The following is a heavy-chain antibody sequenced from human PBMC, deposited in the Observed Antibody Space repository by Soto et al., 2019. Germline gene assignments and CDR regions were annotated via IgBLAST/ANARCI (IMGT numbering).Heavy chain of an antibody. V-gene: IGHV4-34*01. CDR3: ARGLPGVAARARGYFQH. J-gene: IGHJ1*01. CDR1: GGSFSGYY. D-gene: IGHD6-6*01. Sequence: PSETLSLTCAVYGGSFSGYYWSWIRQPPGKGLEWIGEINHSGSTNYNPSLKSRVTISVDTSKNQFSLKLSSVTAADTAVYYCARGLPGVAARARGYFQHWGQGTLVTVSS. CDR2: INHSGST.